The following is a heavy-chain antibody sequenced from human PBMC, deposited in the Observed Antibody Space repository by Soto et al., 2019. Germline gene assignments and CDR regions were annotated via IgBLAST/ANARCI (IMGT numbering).Heavy chain of an antibody. D-gene: IGHD2-8*01. V-gene: IGHV1-69*06. CDR2: IIPIFGTA. Sequence: QVQLVQSGAEVKKPGSSVKVSCKASGGTFSSYAISWVRQAPGQGLEWMGGIIPIFGTANYAQKFQGRVTITADKSTSTAYMELSSLRSEDTAVYYCAREGGCTNGVCYAHYGMDVWGQGTTVTVSS. J-gene: IGHJ6*02. CDR3: AREGGCTNGVCYAHYGMDV. CDR1: GGTFSSYA.